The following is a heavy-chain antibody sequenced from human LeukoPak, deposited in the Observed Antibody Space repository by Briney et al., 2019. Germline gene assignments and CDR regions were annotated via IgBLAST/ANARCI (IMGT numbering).Heavy chain of an antibody. J-gene: IGHJ6*03. D-gene: IGHD3-22*01. Sequence: GAPVKVSCKASGYTFTSCGISWVRQAPGQGLEWMGWISAYNGNTNYAQKLQGRVTMTTDTSTSTAYMELRSLRSDDTAVYYCARDSEILDYYDSSGYYYGPYYYYYMDVWGKGTTVTISS. CDR1: GYTFTSCG. CDR3: ARDSEILDYYDSSGYYYGPYYYYYMDV. CDR2: ISAYNGNT. V-gene: IGHV1-18*01.